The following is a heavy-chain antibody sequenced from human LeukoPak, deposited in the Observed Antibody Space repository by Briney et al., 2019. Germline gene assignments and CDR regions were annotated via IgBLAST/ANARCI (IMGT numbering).Heavy chain of an antibody. V-gene: IGHV3-30*02. J-gene: IGHJ4*02. CDR1: GFTFSIYG. Sequence: PGGSLRLSCATPGFTFSIYGMHWVRQFPGKGLEGVAFIGIDGSDEEYVNSVKGRFTISRDNSKNTLYLQMKNLRLEDTAMYYCTKDTGEGDFWGQGTLVTVSS. CDR3: TKDTGEGDF. CDR2: IGIDGSDE. D-gene: IGHD2-21*01.